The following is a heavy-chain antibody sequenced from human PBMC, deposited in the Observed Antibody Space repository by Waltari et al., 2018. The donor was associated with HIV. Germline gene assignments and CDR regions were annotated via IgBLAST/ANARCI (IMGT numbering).Heavy chain of an antibody. V-gene: IGHV4-34*01. J-gene: IGHJ6*02. CDR3: ARGGDRSSPSGV. CDR2: INHSGSS. D-gene: IGHD6-6*01. CDR1: GRSFSGSY. Sequence: QVQLQHWGTGLLKPSETLSLTCTVDGRSFSGSYCSWIRQRPGKGLEWIGEINHSGSSNYKQDNKSRVSISVETYKNQFSMKLSSGTAADTAVYYCARGGDRSSPSGVWGQGTTVTVFS.